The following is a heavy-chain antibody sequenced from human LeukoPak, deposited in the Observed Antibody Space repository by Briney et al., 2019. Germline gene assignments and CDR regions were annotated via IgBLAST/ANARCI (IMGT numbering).Heavy chain of an antibody. D-gene: IGHD2-21*02. CDR1: GGYISYGSYY. J-gene: IGHJ4*02. V-gene: IGHV4-39*07. CDR2: IYYGGSS. CDR3: ARASSGDPYYFDY. Sequence: PSETLSLTCTVSGGYISYGSYYWVWIRQPPGKGLEWIGSIYYGGSSYYNPSLKSRVTISVDTSKNQFSLTLSSVTPADTAVYYCARASSGDPYYFDYWGQGALVTVSS.